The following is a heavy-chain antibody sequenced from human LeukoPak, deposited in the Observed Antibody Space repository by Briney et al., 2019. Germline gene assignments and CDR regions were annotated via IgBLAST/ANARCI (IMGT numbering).Heavy chain of an antibody. CDR2: MNPNSGNT. Sequence: ASVKVSCKASGYTFTCYDINWVRQATGQGLEWMGWMNPNSGNTGYAQKFQGRVTITRNTSISTAYMELSSLRSEDTAVYYCARVYCSSTSCSYYFDYWGQGTLVTVSS. J-gene: IGHJ4*02. V-gene: IGHV1-8*03. D-gene: IGHD2-2*01. CDR1: GYTFTCYD. CDR3: ARVYCSSTSCSYYFDY.